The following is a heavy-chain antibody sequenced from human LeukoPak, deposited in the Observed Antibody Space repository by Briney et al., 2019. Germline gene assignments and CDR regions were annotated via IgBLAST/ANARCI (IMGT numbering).Heavy chain of an antibody. CDR2: IYYSGST. Sequence: PSETLSLTCTVSGGSISSSSYYWGWIRQPPGKGLEWIGSIYYSGSTYYNPSLKSRVTISVDTSKNQFSLKLSSVTAADTAVYYCARDGLSGSYRRAFDYWGQGTLVTVSS. J-gene: IGHJ4*02. D-gene: IGHD1-26*01. CDR1: GGSISSSSYY. CDR3: ARDGLSGSYRRAFDY. V-gene: IGHV4-39*07.